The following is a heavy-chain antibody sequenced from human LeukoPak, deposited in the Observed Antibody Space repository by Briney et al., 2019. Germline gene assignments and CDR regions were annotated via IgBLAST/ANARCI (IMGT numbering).Heavy chain of an antibody. CDR2: ISGSGAST. Sequence: GGSLRLSCLTSGFTLSTNAMSWVRQAPGKGLEWISGISGSGASTYYADSVKGRFTISRDNSKNTLYLQMNSLRAEDTAVYYCAKDQKYYDSSGYTWGQGTLVTVSS. D-gene: IGHD3-22*01. CDR1: GFTLSTNA. V-gene: IGHV3-23*01. CDR3: AKDQKYYDSSGYT. J-gene: IGHJ5*02.